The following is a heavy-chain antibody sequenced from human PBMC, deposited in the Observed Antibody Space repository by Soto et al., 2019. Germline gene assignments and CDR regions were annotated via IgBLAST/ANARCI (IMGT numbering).Heavy chain of an antibody. CDR2: INAGNGKT. Sequence: ASVKVSCKASGYTFTSYAMHWVRQAPGQRLEWMGWINAGNGKTKYSQKFQGRVTITRDTSASTAYMELSSLRSEDTAVYYCAYTPFPTDSSDDYFDYWGQGTLVTVSS. D-gene: IGHD3-22*01. V-gene: IGHV1-3*01. CDR1: GYTFTSYA. J-gene: IGHJ4*02. CDR3: AYTPFPTDSSDDYFDY.